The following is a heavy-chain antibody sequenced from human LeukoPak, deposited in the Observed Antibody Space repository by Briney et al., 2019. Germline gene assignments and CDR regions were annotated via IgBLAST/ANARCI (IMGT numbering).Heavy chain of an antibody. CDR1: GFTFSSYW. CDR3: ARLWGIAAELDY. J-gene: IGHJ4*02. V-gene: IGHV3-74*01. D-gene: IGHD6-13*01. Sequence: GGSLRLSCAASGFTFSSYWMHWVRQAPGKGLVWVSRINSDGSSTSYADSVKGRFTTSRDNAKNTLYLQMNSLRAEDTAVYYCARLWGIAAELDYWGQGTLVTVSS. CDR2: INSDGSST.